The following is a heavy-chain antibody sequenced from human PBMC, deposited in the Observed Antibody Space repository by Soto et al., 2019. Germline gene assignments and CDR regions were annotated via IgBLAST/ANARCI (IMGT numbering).Heavy chain of an antibody. Sequence: ASVKVSCKASGYTFSSHGITWVRQAPGQGLEWMGWISAYNGHINFAQKFQGRVTMTTDTSTSTAYVELRSLRSDDTAVYYCARNIVLYYFDSANDYTLSGLDVWGKGTTVTVSS. V-gene: IGHV1-18*01. J-gene: IGHJ6*04. D-gene: IGHD3-10*01. CDR1: GYTFSSHG. CDR2: ISAYNGHI. CDR3: ARNIVLYYFDSANDYTLSGLDV.